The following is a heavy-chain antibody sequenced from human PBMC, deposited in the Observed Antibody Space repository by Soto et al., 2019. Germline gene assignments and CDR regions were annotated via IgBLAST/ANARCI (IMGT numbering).Heavy chain of an antibody. J-gene: IGHJ6*02. CDR2: ISYDGSNK. Sequence: QVQLVESGGGVVQPGRSLRLSCAASGFTFSSYAMHWVRQAPGKGLEWVSVISYDGSNKYYADSVKGRFTIPRDNSKNTLDLQMNSLRAEDTAVYYCARAYSSTNYYYYGMDVWGQGTTVTVSS. CDR1: GFTFSSYA. CDR3: ARAYSSTNYYYYGMDV. D-gene: IGHD6-13*01. V-gene: IGHV3-30-3*01.